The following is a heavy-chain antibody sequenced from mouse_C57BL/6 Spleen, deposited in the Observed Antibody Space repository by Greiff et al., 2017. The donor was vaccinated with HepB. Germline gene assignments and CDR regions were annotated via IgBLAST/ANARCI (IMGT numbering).Heavy chain of an antibody. V-gene: IGHV1-76*01. J-gene: IGHJ4*01. CDR3: AREAMVTTNAMDY. D-gene: IGHD2-2*01. Sequence: QVQLKESGAELVRPGASVKLSCKASGYTFTDYYINWVKQRPGQGLEWIARIYPGSGNTYYNEKFKGKATLTAETSSSTAYMQLSSLTSEDSAVYFCAREAMVTTNAMDYWGQGTSVTVSS. CDR2: IYPGSGNT. CDR1: GYTFTDYY.